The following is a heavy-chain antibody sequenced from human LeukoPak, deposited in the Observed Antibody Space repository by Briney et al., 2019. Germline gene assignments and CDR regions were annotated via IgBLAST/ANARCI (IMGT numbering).Heavy chain of an antibody. V-gene: IGHV4-59*01. CDR2: IYYSGST. CDR3: ARAGGYYDILTGYSLLLDY. CDR1: GGSISSYY. J-gene: IGHJ4*02. Sequence: PSETLSLTCTVSGGSISSYYWSWIRQPPGKGLEWIGYIYYSGSTNYNPSLKSRVTISVDTSKNQLSLKLSSVTAADTAVYYCARAGGYYDILTGYSLLLDYWGQGTLVTVSS. D-gene: IGHD3-9*01.